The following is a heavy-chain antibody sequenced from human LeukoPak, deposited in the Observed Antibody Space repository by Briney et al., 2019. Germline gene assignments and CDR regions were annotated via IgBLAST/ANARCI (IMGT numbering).Heavy chain of an antibody. CDR3: ARDQYSGSWFH. J-gene: IGHJ4*02. Sequence: GGSLRLSCAASGFSFSNYAMNWVRQAPGKGLEWVSSIDGSSSHIYYADSVKGRFTISRDDAKNSLYLQMNSLRAEDTAVYYCARDQYSGSWFHWGQGTLVTVSS. CDR1: GFSFSNYA. D-gene: IGHD1-26*01. V-gene: IGHV3-21*01. CDR2: IDGSSSHI.